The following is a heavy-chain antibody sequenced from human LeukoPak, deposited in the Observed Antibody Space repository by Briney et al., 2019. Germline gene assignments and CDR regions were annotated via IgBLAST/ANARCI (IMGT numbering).Heavy chain of an antibody. CDR3: ARGVVGAIN. V-gene: IGHV3-23*01. J-gene: IGHJ4*02. CDR2: ITGGGTT. CDR1: GFTFSSHG. D-gene: IGHD1-26*01. Sequence: GGSLRLSCAASGFTFSSHGMNWVRQAPGKGLEWVSGITGGGTTYYPDSVKGRVTISRDNSKNTLYLQMNSLRAEDTAVYYCARGVVGAINWGQGTLVTVSS.